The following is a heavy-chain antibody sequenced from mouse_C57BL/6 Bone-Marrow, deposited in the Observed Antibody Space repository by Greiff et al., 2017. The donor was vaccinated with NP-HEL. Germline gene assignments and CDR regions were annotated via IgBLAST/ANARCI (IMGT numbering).Heavy chain of an antibody. D-gene: IGHD1-1*01. CDR1: DSEVFPIAY. CDR2: ILPSIGRT. V-gene: IGHV15-2*01. CDR3: ARNLYGSSSYYYAMDY. Sequence: QVQLQQSGSELRSPGSSVKLSCKDFDSEVFPIAYMSWVRQKPGHGFEWIGGILPSIGRTIYGEKFEDKATLDADTLSNTAYLELNSLTSEDSAIYYCARNLYGSSSYYYAMDYWGQGTSVTVSS. J-gene: IGHJ4*01.